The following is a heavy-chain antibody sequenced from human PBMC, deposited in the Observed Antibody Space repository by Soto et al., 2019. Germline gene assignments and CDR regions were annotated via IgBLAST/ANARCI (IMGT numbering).Heavy chain of an antibody. CDR2: IYHSGST. CDR1: GGSISSGGYS. CDR3: AREEMVYAMGGWFDP. J-gene: IGHJ5*02. Sequence: SETLSLTCAVSGGSISSGGYSWSWIRQPPGKGLEWIGYIYHSGSTYYNPSLKSRVTISVDRSKNQFSLKLSSVTAADTAVYYCAREEMVYAMGGWFDPWGQGTLVTVSS. D-gene: IGHD2-8*01. V-gene: IGHV4-30-2*01.